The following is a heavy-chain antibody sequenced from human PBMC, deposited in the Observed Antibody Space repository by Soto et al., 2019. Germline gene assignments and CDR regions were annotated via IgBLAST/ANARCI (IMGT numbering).Heavy chain of an antibody. J-gene: IGHJ1*01. CDR3: AHTVGLVVVTSEDEYFQH. Sequence: QITLKESGPTLVNPTQTLTLTCTFSGFSLSTSGVGVGWIRQPPGKALEWLAVIYWDDDKGYSPSLKNRLTITKYTSKTQVVLTMTNMDPVDTATYYCAHTVGLVVVTSEDEYFQHWGQGTQVTVSS. CDR1: GFSLSTSGVG. V-gene: IGHV2-5*02. D-gene: IGHD2-15*01. CDR2: IYWDDDK.